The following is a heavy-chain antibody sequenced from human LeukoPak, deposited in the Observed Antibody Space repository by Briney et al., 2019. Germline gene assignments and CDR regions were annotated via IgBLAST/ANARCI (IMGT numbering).Heavy chain of an antibody. CDR1: GGSITSYY. CDR3: ARDYYYYDSSGYSA. J-gene: IGHJ4*02. V-gene: IGHV4-59*12. Sequence: SETLCLTCTVSGGSITSYYWTWIRQPPGKGLEWIGSIYYSVSTNYNPSLKSRVTISVDTSKNQFSLKLSSVTAADTAVYYCARDYYYYDSSGYSAWGQGTLVTVSS. D-gene: IGHD3-22*01. CDR2: IYYSVST.